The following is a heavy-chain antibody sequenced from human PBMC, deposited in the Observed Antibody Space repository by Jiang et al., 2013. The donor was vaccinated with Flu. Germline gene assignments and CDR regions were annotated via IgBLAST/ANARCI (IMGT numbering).Heavy chain of an antibody. CDR2: STPTLGT. CDR1: GYTFTSYA. CDR3: ARSAWFGDHPDY. J-gene: IGHJ4*02. V-gene: IGHV7-4-1*01. Sequence: SGYTFTSYAMNWCDRPLDKGLSGWDGSTPTLGTQRMPRASTGRFVFSLDTSVSTAYLQICSLKAEDTAVYYCARSAWFGDHPDYWGQGTLVTVSS. D-gene: IGHD3-10*01.